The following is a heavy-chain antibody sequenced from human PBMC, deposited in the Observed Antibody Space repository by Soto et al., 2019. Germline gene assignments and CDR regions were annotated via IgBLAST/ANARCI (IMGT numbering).Heavy chain of an antibody. Sequence: QITLKESGPTLVKPTQTLTLTCTFSGFSLTTRGVGVGWIRQPLGKALECLALIYWDDDKRHSPSLQSRLSITKDTSKNQVVLTMTNVDPVDTATYYCAHIPNYYQYDWFDPWGQGTLVSVSS. CDR2: IYWDDDK. J-gene: IGHJ5*02. V-gene: IGHV2-5*02. CDR1: GFSLTTRGVG. CDR3: AHIPNYYQYDWFDP. D-gene: IGHD3-16*01.